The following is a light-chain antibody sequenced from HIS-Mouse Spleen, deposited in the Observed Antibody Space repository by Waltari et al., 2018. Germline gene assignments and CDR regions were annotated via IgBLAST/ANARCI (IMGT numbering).Light chain of an antibody. CDR1: QGISSY. CDR3: QQLNSYPPT. CDR2: AAS. V-gene: IGKV1-9*01. Sequence: DIQLTQSPSFLSASVGDRVTITCRASQGISSYLAWYQQKPGKAPKLLFYAASTLQSGVPSGFSGSGSGTEFTLTISSLQPEDFATYYCQQLNSYPPTFGQGTKVEIK. J-gene: IGKJ1*01.